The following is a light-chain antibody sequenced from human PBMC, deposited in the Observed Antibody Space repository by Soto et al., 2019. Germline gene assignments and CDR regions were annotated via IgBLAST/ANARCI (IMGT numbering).Light chain of an antibody. CDR1: QSLSSN. J-gene: IGKJ5*01. Sequence: DTVMTQSPATLSVSPGERATVSCRASQSLSSNLAWYQQKPGQAPRLLIIGASERVTGIPARFSGSGSGTEFTLTITSLQSEDTAVYYCQQYHKWPPVTFGQGTRLEIK. CDR3: QQYHKWPPVT. CDR2: GAS. V-gene: IGKV3-15*01.